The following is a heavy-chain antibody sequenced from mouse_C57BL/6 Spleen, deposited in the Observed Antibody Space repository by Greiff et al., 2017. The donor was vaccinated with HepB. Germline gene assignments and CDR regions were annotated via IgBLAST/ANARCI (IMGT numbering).Heavy chain of an antibody. D-gene: IGHD1-1*01. CDR2: IHPNSGST. Sequence: QVQLQQPGAELVKPGASVKLSCKASGYTFTSYWMHWVKQRPGQGLEWIGMIHPNSGSTNYNEKFKSKATLTVDKSSITAYMQLSSLTSEDSSVYYCARHDYYEGGFAYWGQGTLFTVSA. CDR1: GYTFTSYW. V-gene: IGHV1-64*01. CDR3: ARHDYYEGGFAY. J-gene: IGHJ3*01.